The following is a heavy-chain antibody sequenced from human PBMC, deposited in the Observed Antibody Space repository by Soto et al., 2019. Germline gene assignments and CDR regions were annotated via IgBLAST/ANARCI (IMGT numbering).Heavy chain of an antibody. D-gene: IGHD6-13*01. CDR2: INAGNGNT. CDR1: GYTFTSYA. CDR3: ARDALAAAGTGDFDY. J-gene: IGHJ4*02. Sequence: ASVKVSCKASGYTFTSYAMHWVRQAPGQRLEWMGWINAGNGNTKYSQKFQGRVTITRDTSASTAYMELSSLRSEDTAVYYCARDALAAAGTGDFDYWGQGTLVTGSS. V-gene: IGHV1-3*01.